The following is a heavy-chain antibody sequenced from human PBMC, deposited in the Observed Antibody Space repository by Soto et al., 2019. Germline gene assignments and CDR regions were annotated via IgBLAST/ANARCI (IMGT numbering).Heavy chain of an antibody. CDR3: AKEWVYDTSGWSFDY. V-gene: IGHV3-30*18. CDR1: GFTFSSYG. Sequence: QVQLVESGGGVVQPGRSLRLSCAASGFTFSSYGMHWVRQAPGKGLVWVAVISYDGSNKYYADSLKGRFTISRDNSKNTLYLQMNSLRAEDTAVYYCAKEWVYDTSGWSFDYWGQGTLVTVSS. CDR2: ISYDGSNK. J-gene: IGHJ4*02. D-gene: IGHD3-22*01.